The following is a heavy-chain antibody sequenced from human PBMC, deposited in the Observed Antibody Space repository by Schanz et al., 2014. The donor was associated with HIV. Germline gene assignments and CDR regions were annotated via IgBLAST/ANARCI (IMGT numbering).Heavy chain of an antibody. Sequence: QVQLVQSGAGVKKPGASVRVSCKASGYTFSSNDINWVRQASGQGLEWVGWMNPRSGNTGYAQKFQGRVPLTRNTSLTTAYTELSSLTSDDTAVYYCTIGARDCSNGVCGGTYFDYWGQGTLVTVSS. J-gene: IGHJ4*02. D-gene: IGHD2-8*01. CDR2: MNPRSGNT. CDR1: GYTFSSND. CDR3: TIGARDCSNGVCGGTYFDY. V-gene: IGHV1-8*02.